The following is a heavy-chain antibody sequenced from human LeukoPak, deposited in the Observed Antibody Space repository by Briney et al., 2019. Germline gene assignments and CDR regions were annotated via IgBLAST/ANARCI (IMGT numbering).Heavy chain of an antibody. CDR3: ARAGSSGYYYAVSAFDI. CDR1: GGSVSSGSYY. D-gene: IGHD3-22*01. J-gene: IGHJ3*02. Sequence: PSETLSLTCTVSGGSVSSGSYYWSWIRQPPGKGLEWIGYIYYSGSTNYNPSLKSRVTISVDTSKNQFSLKLSSVTAADTAVYYCARAGSSGYYYAVSAFDIWGQGTMVTVSS. V-gene: IGHV4-61*01. CDR2: IYYSGST.